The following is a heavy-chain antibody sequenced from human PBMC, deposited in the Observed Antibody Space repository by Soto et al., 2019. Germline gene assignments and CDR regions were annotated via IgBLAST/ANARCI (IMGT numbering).Heavy chain of an antibody. Sequence: GGSLRLSCVASGFTFSSYSMNWVRQAPGKGLEWVSSISSSSSYIYYADSVKGRFTISRDNAKNSLYLQMNSLRAEDTAVYYCARDTSSRCSGGSCYSGAFDIWGQGTMVTVSS. V-gene: IGHV3-21*01. CDR2: ISSSSSYI. D-gene: IGHD2-15*01. J-gene: IGHJ3*02. CDR3: ARDTSSRCSGGSCYSGAFDI. CDR1: GFTFSSYS.